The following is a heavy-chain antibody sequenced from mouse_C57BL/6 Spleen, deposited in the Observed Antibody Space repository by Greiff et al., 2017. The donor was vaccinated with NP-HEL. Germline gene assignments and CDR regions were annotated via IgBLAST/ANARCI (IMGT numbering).Heavy chain of an antibody. CDR3: ARLAELEAWFAY. D-gene: IGHD4-1*01. J-gene: IGHJ3*01. Sequence: EVQLQQSGPELVKPGASVKMSCKASGYTFTDYNMHWVKQSHGKSLEWIGYINPNNGGTSYNQKFKGKATLTVNKSSSTAYMELRSLTSEDSAVYYCARLAELEAWFAYWGQGTLVTVSA. CDR1: GYTFTDYN. V-gene: IGHV1-22*01. CDR2: INPNNGGT.